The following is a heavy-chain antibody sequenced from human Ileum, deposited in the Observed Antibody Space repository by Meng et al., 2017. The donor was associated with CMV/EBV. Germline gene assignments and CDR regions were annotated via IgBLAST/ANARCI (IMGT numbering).Heavy chain of an antibody. J-gene: IGHJ6*02. Sequence: GSLRLSCTVSGASISSSSYYWDWIRQPPGKGLEWIATIYYSGSTYYNPSLKSRVTMSVDTSKNQFSLKLSSVTAADTAVYYCAREFGTGYCSSTSCSSPDYYYYGMDVWGQGTTVTVSS. CDR3: AREFGTGYCSSTSCSSPDYYYYGMDV. CDR2: IYYSGST. D-gene: IGHD2-2*01. CDR1: GASISSSSYY. V-gene: IGHV4-39*07.